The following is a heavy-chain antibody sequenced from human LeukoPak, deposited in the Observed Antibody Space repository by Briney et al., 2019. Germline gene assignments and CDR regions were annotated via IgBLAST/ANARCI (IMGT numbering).Heavy chain of an antibody. Sequence: SQTLSLTCTVSGGSISSGSYYWSWIRQPAGKGLEWIGRIYTSGSTNYNPSLKSRVTTSVDTSKNQFSLKLSSVTAADTAVYYCAIQNIAARPIDYWGQGTLVTVSS. J-gene: IGHJ4*02. D-gene: IGHD6-6*01. CDR3: AIQNIAARPIDY. V-gene: IGHV4-61*02. CDR2: IYTSGST. CDR1: GGSISSGSYY.